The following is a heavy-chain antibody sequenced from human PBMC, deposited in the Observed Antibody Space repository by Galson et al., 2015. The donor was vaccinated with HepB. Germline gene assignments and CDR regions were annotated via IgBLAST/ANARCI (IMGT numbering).Heavy chain of an antibody. V-gene: IGHV3-30*04. J-gene: IGHJ4*02. Sequence: SLRLSCAASGFTFSSYAMHWVRQAPGKGLEWVAVISYDGSNKYYADSVKGRFTISRDNSKNTLYLQMNSLRAEDTAVYYCAREWGVKYYYDSSGYSLWGQGTLVTVSS. CDR2: ISYDGSNK. D-gene: IGHD3-22*01. CDR1: GFTFSSYA. CDR3: AREWGVKYYYDSSGYSL.